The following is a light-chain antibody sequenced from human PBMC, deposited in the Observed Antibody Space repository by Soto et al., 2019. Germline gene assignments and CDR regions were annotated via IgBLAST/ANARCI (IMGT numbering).Light chain of an antibody. J-gene: IGKJ1*01. CDR1: QSVSSNY. CDR2: GAS. Sequence: EIVLTQSPGTLSLSPGDRATLSCRASQSVSSNYFAWYQQKPGQAPRLLIYGASIRATGIPDRFSGSGSGTDFTLTIRRLEPEDFAVYFCHQYGSSPRTFGQGTKVEIK. V-gene: IGKV3-20*01. CDR3: HQYGSSPRT.